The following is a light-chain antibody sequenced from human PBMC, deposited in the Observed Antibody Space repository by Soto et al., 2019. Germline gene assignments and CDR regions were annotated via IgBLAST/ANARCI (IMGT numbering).Light chain of an antibody. Sequence: DIQLTQSAATVSAAVGDRVTITCRASQSISSWLAWYQQKPGKAPKLLIHKASTLESWVPSRFSGSGSGTEFTLTISSLQPDDFATYYCQQYNSFWTFGQGTKVDIK. CDR2: KAS. J-gene: IGKJ1*01. CDR3: QQYNSFWT. V-gene: IGKV1-5*03. CDR1: QSISSW.